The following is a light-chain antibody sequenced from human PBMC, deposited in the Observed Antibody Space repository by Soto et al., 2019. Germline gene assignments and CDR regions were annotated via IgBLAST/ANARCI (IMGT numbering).Light chain of an antibody. J-gene: IGKJ1*01. CDR3: QKYNNWQRT. Sequence: EIVMTQSPATLSVSPGERATLSCRASQSVSSNLAWYQQKPGQAPRLLIYGASTRATGIPARFSGSGSGTEFTLTISSLQSEDCAVYYCQKYNNWQRTFGQGTKVEIK. V-gene: IGKV3-15*01. CDR1: QSVSSN. CDR2: GAS.